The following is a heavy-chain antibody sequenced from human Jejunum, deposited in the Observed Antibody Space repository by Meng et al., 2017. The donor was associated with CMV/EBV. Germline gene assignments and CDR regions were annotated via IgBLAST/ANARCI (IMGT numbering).Heavy chain of an antibody. D-gene: IGHD5-24*01. Sequence: GYISDNILFWSWIRQPPGKALEWIGNIFYSGATNYNPSFRSRVSMSVDTSKNQFSLNVRGVTAADTAVYFCARAPPSNQGINSFDHWGQGRLVTVSS. J-gene: IGHJ4*02. CDR3: ARAPPSNQGINSFDH. CDR1: GYISDNILF. V-gene: IGHV4-61*01. CDR2: IFYSGAT.